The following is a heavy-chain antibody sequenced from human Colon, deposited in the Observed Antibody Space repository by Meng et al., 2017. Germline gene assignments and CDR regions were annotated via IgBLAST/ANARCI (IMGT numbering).Heavy chain of an antibody. CDR1: GGSFSGFY. J-gene: IGHJ5*02. V-gene: IGHV4-34*02. D-gene: IGHD4-17*01. CDR3: ATGLRHGDWFDP. CDR2: IDHFGIS. Sequence: VPIPQGGAGPLKPSETLSLTCAASGGSFSGFYWSWIRQPPGKGLEWIGEIDHFGISNYNSSLKGRLTMSVDTSKKQISLTLTSVTAADTAVYYCATGLRHGDWFDPWGPGTLVTVSS.